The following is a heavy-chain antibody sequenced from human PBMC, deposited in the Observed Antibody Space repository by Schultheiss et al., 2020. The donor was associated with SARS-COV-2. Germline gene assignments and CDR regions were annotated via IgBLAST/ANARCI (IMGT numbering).Heavy chain of an antibody. CDR2: ISSSSSYI. V-gene: IGHV3-21*01. CDR3: ARDRLNGQGINNIVGAPMDV. J-gene: IGHJ6*02. CDR1: GGSISSSS. Sequence: ETLSLTCTVSGGSISSSSYYWGWIRQPPGKGLEWVSSISSSSSYIYYADSVKGRFTISRDNAKNSLYLQMNSLRAEDTAVYYCARDRLNGQGINNIVGAPMDVWGQGTTVTVSS. D-gene: IGHD1-26*01.